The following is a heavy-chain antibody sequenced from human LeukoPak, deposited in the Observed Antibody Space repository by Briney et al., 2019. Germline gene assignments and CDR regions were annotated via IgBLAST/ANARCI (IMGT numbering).Heavy chain of an antibody. V-gene: IGHV3-23*01. CDR1: GFTFSSYG. CDR3: AKRQSGTYTIDY. J-gene: IGHJ4*02. CDR2: ISGGGGST. Sequence: PGGSLRLSCAASGFTFSSYGMNWVRQAPGKGLDGVSTISGGGGSTSYADSVKGRFTISRDNSKNTLSLQMNSLRAEDTAVYYCAKRQSGTYTIDYWGQGTLVTVSS. D-gene: IGHD1-26*01.